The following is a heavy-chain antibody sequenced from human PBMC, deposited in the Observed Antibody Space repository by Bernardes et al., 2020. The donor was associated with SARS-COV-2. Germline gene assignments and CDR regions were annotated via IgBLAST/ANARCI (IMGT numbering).Heavy chain of an antibody. J-gene: IGHJ4*02. D-gene: IGHD6-6*01. V-gene: IGHV1-2*02. CDR2: INPNSGGT. Sequence: ASVKVSCKASGYTFTAYYIHWVRQAPGQGLEWMGWINPNSGGTTYAQKFQDRVTMTRDTSISTVYMELRRLKSDDTAVYYCARDGEYSTSGIDYWGQGPLITVSS. CDR3: ARDGEYSTSGIDY. CDR1: GYTFTAYY.